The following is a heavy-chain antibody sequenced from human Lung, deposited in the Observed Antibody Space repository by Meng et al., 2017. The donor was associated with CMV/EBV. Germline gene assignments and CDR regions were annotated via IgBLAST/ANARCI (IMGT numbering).Heavy chain of an antibody. Sequence: AQLVQPVAEENRPGAAVKISCQASGYSFSGFYLNWARQAPGHGLEWLGRVNPISDDTHLTQKFEGRITVTRGATINTAFMELTRLRPDDTAVYYCAKSSDNGWSSWGPGTLVTVSS. CDR1: GYSFSGFY. CDR2: VNPISDDT. CDR3: AKSSDNGWSS. D-gene: IGHD6-19*01. V-gene: IGHV1-2*06. J-gene: IGHJ4*01.